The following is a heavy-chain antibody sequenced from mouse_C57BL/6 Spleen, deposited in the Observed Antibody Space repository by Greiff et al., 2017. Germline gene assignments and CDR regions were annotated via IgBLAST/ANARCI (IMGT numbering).Heavy chain of an antibody. D-gene: IGHD1-1*01. CDR3: ARRNGSFDY. J-gene: IGHJ2*01. V-gene: IGHV1-69*01. CDR2: IDPSDSYT. CDR1: GYTFTSYW. Sequence: VQLQQPGAELVMPGASVKLSCKASGYTFTSYWMHWVKQRPGQGLEWIGEIDPSDSYTNYNQKFKGKSTLTVDKSSSTAYMQLSSLTSEDSAVYYCARRNGSFDYWGQGTTLTVSS.